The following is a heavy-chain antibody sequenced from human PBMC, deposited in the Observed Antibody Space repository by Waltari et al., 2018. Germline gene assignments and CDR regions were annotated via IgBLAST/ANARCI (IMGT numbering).Heavy chain of an antibody. CDR1: GFSFSDKF. CDR2: IRNKANSHTT. Sequence: EVQLVESGGGLVQPGGSLRLSGAASGFSFSDKFMDWIRQAPGKGLEWVARIRNKANSHTTEYAPSVKARFTISRDDAMNSLYLQLNSLRTEDTAVYYCAVVGRGGDYWGQGTLVTVSS. CDR3: AVVGRGGDY. J-gene: IGHJ4*02. V-gene: IGHV3-72*01. D-gene: IGHD1-26*01.